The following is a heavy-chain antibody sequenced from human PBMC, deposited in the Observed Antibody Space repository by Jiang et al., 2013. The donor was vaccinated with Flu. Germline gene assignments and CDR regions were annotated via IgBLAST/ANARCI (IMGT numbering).Heavy chain of an antibody. J-gene: IGHJ5*02. CDR1: GYTFTSYA. V-gene: IGHV7-4-1*02. CDR3: ARDAAVDYYGSGSYGWFDP. D-gene: IGHD3-10*01. Sequence: SGAEVKKPGASVKVSCKASGYTFTSYAMNWVRQAPGQGLEWMGWINTNTGNPTYAQGFTGRFVFSLDTSVSTAYLQISSLKAEDTAVYYCARDAAVDYYGSGSYGWFDPWGQGTLVTVSS. CDR2: INTNTGNP.